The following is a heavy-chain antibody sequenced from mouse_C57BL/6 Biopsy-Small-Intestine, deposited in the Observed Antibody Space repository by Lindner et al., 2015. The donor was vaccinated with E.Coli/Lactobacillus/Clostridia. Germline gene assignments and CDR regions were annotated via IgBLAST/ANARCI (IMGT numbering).Heavy chain of an antibody. CDR3: ARPSQTTQATYWYFDV. CDR1: GFTFSSYG. J-gene: IGHJ1*03. D-gene: IGHD3-2*02. Sequence: VQLQESGGDLVKPGGSLKLSCAASGFTFSSYGMSWVRQTPDKRLEWVATISSGGSYTYYPDSVKGRFTISRDNAKNTLYLQMSSLKSEDTAMYYCARPSQTTQATYWYFDVWGTGTTVTVSS. V-gene: IGHV5-6*01. CDR2: ISSGGSYT.